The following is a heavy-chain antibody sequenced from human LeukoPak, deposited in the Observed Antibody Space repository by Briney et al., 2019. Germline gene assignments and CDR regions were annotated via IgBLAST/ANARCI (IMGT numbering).Heavy chain of an antibody. CDR2: INPNRGGT. CDR1: GFTFTDFY. V-gene: IGHV1-2*02. J-gene: IGHJ4*02. D-gene: IGHD2-2*01. CDR3: ARIYCGSASCYYFDY. Sequence: ASVKVSCKASGFTFTDFYMHWVRQAPRQGLEWMGWINPNRGGTNYAQKFQGRVTMTSDTSISTAYMDLSRLTSDDTAVYYCARIYCGSASCYYFDYWGQGTLVTVPS.